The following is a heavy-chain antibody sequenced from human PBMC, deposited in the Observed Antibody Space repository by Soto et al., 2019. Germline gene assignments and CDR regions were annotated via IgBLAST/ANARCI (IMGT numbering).Heavy chain of an antibody. CDR2: ISNSDYTT. CDR3: AIGKWSLDY. D-gene: IGHD2-8*01. Sequence: QVHLVASGGGLVKPGGSLRLSCVASGITLSDNYMTWIRQAPGKGLEWLSYISNSDYTTYYADSVKGRFTISRDNAKNSLYLQLNGLRVEDTAVYYCAIGKWSLDYWGQGILVTVSS. J-gene: IGHJ4*02. V-gene: IGHV3-11*01. CDR1: GITLSDNY.